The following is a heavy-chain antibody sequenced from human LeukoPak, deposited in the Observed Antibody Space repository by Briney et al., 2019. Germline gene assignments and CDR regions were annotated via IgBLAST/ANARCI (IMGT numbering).Heavy chain of an antibody. J-gene: IGHJ4*02. V-gene: IGHV3-23*01. CDR2: ISGSGGST. CDR1: GFTFSSYA. CDR3: AKDQPTTSSGWGPFDY. D-gene: IGHD6-19*01. Sequence: GGSLRLSCAASGFTFSSYAMSWVRQAPGKRLEWVSAISGSGGSTYYADSVKGRFTISRDNSKNTLYLQMNSLRAEDTAVYYCAKDQPTTSSGWGPFDYWGQGTLVTVSS.